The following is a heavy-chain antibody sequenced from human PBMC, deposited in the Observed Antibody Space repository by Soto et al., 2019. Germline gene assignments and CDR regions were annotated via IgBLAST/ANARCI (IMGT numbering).Heavy chain of an antibody. CDR2: IYYSGST. D-gene: IGHD3-10*01. CDR1: GGSISSSSYY. J-gene: IGHJ4*02. CDR3: ASRDYYGSGSYYY. Sequence: PSETLSLTCTVSGGSISSSSYYWGWIRQPPGKGLEWIGSIYYSGSTYYNPSLKSRVTISVDTSKNQFSLKLSSVTAADTAVYYCASRDYYGSGSYYYWGQGTLVT. V-gene: IGHV4-39*01.